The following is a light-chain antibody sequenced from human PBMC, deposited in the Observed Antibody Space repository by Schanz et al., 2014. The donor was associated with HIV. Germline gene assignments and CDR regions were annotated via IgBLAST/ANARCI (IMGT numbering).Light chain of an antibody. CDR1: GSDIGGYNY. CDR2: DGS. Sequence: QSALTQPPSASGSPGQSVTISCTGTGSDIGGYNYVSWYQQHPGKAPKLMIYDGSRLPSGVSNRFSGSKSDNTASLTISGLQPEDEADYYCGSFTTSSTWVFGGGTKLTVL. CDR3: GSFTTSSTWV. J-gene: IGLJ3*02. V-gene: IGLV2-14*01.